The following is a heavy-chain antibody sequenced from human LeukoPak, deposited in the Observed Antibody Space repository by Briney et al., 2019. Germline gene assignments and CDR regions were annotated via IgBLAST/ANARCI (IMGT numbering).Heavy chain of an antibody. D-gene: IGHD2-2*01. Sequence: ASVKVSCKASGYTFTSYYMHWVRQAPGQGLEWMGIINPSGGSTSYAQKFQGRVTMTGDTSTSTVYMELSSLRSEDTAVYYCARDQMPVSPLINWFDPWGQGTLVTVSS. V-gene: IGHV1-46*01. CDR1: GYTFTSYY. CDR3: ARDQMPVSPLINWFDP. J-gene: IGHJ5*02. CDR2: INPSGGST.